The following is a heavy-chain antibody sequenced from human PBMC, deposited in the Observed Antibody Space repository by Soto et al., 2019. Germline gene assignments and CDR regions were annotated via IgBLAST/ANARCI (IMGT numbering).Heavy chain of an antibody. CDR3: TRGSEDYYYRYYCMDV. CDR2: IRSKAYGGTT. V-gene: IGHV3-49*04. J-gene: IGHJ6*02. CDR1: GFTFGDYA. Sequence: PGGSLRLSCTASGFTFGDYAMSWVRQAPGKGLEWVGFIRSKAYGGTTEYAASVKGRFTISRDDSKSIAYLQMNSLKTEDTAVYYCTRGSEDYYYRYYCMDVWGPGTRLAVCS.